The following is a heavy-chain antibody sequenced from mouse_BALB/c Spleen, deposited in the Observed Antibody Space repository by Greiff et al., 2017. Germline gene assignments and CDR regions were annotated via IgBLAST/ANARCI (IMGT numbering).Heavy chain of an antibody. V-gene: IGHV14-3*02. J-gene: IGHJ4*01. CDR3: ARSPFYDYYAMDY. D-gene: IGHD2-3*01. Sequence: EVQLQQSGAELVKPGASVKLSCTASGFNIKDTYMHWVKQRPEQGLEWIGRIDPANGNTKYDPKFQGKATITADTSSNTAYLQLSSLTSEDTAVYYCARSPFYDYYAMDYWGQGTSVTVSS. CDR1: GFNIKDTY. CDR2: IDPANGNT.